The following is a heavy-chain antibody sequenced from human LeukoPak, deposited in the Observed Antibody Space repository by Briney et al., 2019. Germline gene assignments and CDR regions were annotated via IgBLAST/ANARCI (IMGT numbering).Heavy chain of an antibody. Sequence: GGSLRLSCAASGFTLSSYAMHWVRQAPGKGLEWVAVISYDGSNKYYADSVKGRFTISRDNSKNTLYLQMNSLRAEDTAVYYCARDQVPAAMLGPDYWGQGTLVTVSS. D-gene: IGHD2-2*01. CDR3: ARDQVPAAMLGPDY. J-gene: IGHJ4*02. V-gene: IGHV3-30*04. CDR2: ISYDGSNK. CDR1: GFTLSSYA.